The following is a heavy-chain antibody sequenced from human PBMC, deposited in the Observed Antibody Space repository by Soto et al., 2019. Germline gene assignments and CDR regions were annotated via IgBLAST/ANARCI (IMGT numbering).Heavy chain of an antibody. D-gene: IGHD2-2*01. J-gene: IGHJ6*03. V-gene: IGHV1-18*01. CDR1: GYTFTSYG. CDR3: ARDWDIVVVPAAFYYMDV. CDR2: ISAYNGNT. Sequence: ASVKVSCKASGYTFTSYGISWVRQAPGQGLEWMGWISAYNGNTNYAQKLQGRVTMTTDTSTSTAYMELRSLRSDDTAVYYCARDWDIVVVPAAFYYMDVWGKGTTDTVSS.